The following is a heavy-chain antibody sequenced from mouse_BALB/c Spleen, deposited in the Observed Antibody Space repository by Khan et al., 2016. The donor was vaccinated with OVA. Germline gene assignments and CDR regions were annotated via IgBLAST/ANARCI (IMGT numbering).Heavy chain of an antibody. J-gene: IGHJ2*01. CDR3: ATSYFYGYYFDY. V-gene: IGHV5-17*02. CDR1: GFTFSSYG. Sequence: EVELVESGGGLVQPGGSRKLSCAASGFTFSSYGMHWVRQAPEKGLEWVANISGDSNTIYYADTVKGRFTISRDNPKKTLFLQMTSLMSEDTARYYCATSYFYGYYFDYWGPGTTLTVSS. CDR2: ISGDSNTI. D-gene: IGHD1-1*01.